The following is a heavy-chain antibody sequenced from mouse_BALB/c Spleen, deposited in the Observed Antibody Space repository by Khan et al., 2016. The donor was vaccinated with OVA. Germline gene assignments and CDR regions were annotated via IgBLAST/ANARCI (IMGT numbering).Heavy chain of an antibody. V-gene: IGHV5-6*02. Sequence: DVMLVESGGDLVKPGGSLKLSCAASGFTFSNYGMSWVRQTLDKRLEWVATISSGGDYTYYPDSVKGRFTISRDNAKNTLYLQMSSLKSEDTAMYYCASHLTGSFAYWGQGTLVTVSA. CDR3: ASHLTGSFAY. D-gene: IGHD4-1*01. J-gene: IGHJ3*01. CDR1: GFTFSNYG. CDR2: ISSGGDYT.